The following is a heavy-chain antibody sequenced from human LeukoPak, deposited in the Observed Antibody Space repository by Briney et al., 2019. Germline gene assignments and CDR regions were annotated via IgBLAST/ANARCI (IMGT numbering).Heavy chain of an antibody. CDR2: ISGSGGST. CDR1: GFTFSSYA. V-gene: IGHV3-23*01. CDR3: AKASEGYGNYGSSLGY. D-gene: IGHD4-11*01. J-gene: IGHJ4*02. Sequence: GGSLRLSCAASGFTFSSYAMSWVRQAPGKGLEWVSAISGSGGSTYYADSVRGRFTISRDNSKNTLFLQMNSLRAEDTAVYYCAKASEGYGNYGSSLGYGGQGTLVTVSS.